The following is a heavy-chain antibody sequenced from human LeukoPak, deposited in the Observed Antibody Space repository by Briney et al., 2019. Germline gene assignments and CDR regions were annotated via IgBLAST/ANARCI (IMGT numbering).Heavy chain of an antibody. CDR1: GGSISTYY. D-gene: IGHD3-22*01. CDR2: SHYRGST. V-gene: IGHV4-59*01. J-gene: IGHJ6*02. Sequence: NPSETLSLTCTVSGGSISTYYWTWIRQPPGKGLEWIGFSHYRGSTNYNPSLKSRVTISVDPSTNQFSLKLNSVTAADTAIYYCARAPRGESDAASGFYGVDVWGQGTTVTVSS. CDR3: ARAPRGESDAASGFYGVDV.